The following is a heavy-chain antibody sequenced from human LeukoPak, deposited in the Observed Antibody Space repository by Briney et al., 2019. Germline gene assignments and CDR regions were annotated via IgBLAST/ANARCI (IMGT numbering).Heavy chain of an antibody. J-gene: IGHJ4*02. D-gene: IGHD6-19*01. CDR1: GGSISSYY. CDR3: ARSAKGIAVAGREFDY. CDR2: IYTSGST. V-gene: IGHV4-4*07. Sequence: SETLSLTCTVSGGSISSYYWSWIRQPAGKGLEWIGRIYTSGSTNYNPSLKSRVTMSVDTSKNRFSLKLSSVTAADAAVYYCARSAKGIAVAGREFDYWGRGTLVTVSS.